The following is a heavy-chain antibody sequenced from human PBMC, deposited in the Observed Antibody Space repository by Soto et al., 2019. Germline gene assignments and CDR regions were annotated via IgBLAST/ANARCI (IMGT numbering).Heavy chain of an antibody. CDR1: GYTFTSYG. Sequence: VASVKVSCKASGYTFTSYGISWVRQAPGQGLEWMGWISAYNVNTNYAQKLQGRVTMTTDTSASTAYMELRSLTSDDTAVYYCARDGYSSGWYVYWGQGTLFTVSS. J-gene: IGHJ4*02. CDR2: ISAYNVNT. D-gene: IGHD6-19*01. V-gene: IGHV1-18*01. CDR3: ARDGYSSGWYVY.